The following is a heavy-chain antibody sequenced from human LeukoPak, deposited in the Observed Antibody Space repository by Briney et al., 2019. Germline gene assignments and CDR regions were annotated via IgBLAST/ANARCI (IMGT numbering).Heavy chain of an antibody. V-gene: IGHV3-23*01. CDR1: GFSFKSYA. CDR3: AKVHTSSWSH. D-gene: IGHD2-2*01. Sequence: GGSLRLSCAASGFSFKSYAMSWVRQAPGKGLEWVSGISGSDGSTNYADSVKGRFTISRDNSKNTLYLQMTSLRAEDTAVYFCAKVHTSSWSHWGQGTLVTVSS. CDR2: ISGSDGST. J-gene: IGHJ4*02.